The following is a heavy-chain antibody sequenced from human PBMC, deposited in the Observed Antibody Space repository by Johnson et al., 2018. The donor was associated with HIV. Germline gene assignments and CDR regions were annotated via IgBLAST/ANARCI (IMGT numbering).Heavy chain of an antibody. J-gene: IGHJ3*02. CDR1: GFTFDTYG. D-gene: IGHD3-10*01. V-gene: IGHV3-30*19. CDR3: ARVGGSWMLDAFDI. CDR2: IWYDGSNK. Sequence: QVQLVESGGGVVQPGRSLRLSCAASGFTFDTYGMHWVRQAPGKGLEWVAVIWYDGSNKYYADSVKGRFTISRDNSKNTLYLQMNSLRAGDSAVYYCARVGGSWMLDAFDIWGQGTMVTVSS.